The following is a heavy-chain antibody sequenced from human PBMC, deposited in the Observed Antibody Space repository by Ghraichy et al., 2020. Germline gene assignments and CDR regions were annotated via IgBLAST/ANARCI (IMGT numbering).Heavy chain of an antibody. CDR3: ARMLIGGAKCGADCYWDFDY. D-gene: IGHD2-21*02. CDR2: IKKDGSEK. Sequence: GGSLRLSCAGSGFTFSLYWMSWVRQAPGKGLEWVANIKKDGSEKYYVDSVKGRFTISRDNAQNAMYLQMDSLRAEDTAVYYCARMLIGGAKCGADCYWDFDYWGLGTLVTVSS. CDR1: GFTFSLYW. V-gene: IGHV3-7*01. J-gene: IGHJ4*02.